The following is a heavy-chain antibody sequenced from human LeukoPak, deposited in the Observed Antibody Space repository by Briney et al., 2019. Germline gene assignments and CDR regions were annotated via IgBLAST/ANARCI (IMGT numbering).Heavy chain of an antibody. V-gene: IGHV3-30*02. CDR2: IRYDGSNK. D-gene: IGHD3-16*01. CDR1: GFTFSSYG. CDR3: ARDHWGYFDY. Sequence: GGSLRLSYAASGFTFSSYGMHWVRQAPGKGLEWVAFIRYDGSNKYYADSVKGRFTISRDNSKNTLYLQMNSLRAEDTAVYYCARDHWGYFDYWGQGTLVTVSS. J-gene: IGHJ4*02.